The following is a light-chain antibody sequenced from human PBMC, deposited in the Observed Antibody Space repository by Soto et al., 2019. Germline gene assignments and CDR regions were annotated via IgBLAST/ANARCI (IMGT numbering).Light chain of an antibody. CDR3: QHYGSTPWT. CDR1: QSVCSRC. CDR2: GAS. V-gene: IGKV3-20*01. J-gene: IGKJ1*01. Sequence: EIVLTQSPGTLSLSPGEGGTLSCRASQSVCSRCLAWYQQKPGQAPRLLIFGASSRATGIPDTFSGSGSGIDVLLTISRLEPEDSAVYYCQHYGSTPWTFGQGTKVEI.